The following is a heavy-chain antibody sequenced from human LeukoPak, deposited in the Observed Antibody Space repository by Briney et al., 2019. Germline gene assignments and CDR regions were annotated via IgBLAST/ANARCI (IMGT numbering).Heavy chain of an antibody. CDR1: GYTLTELS. CDR3: ATVSPSGGYYYWYAFDI. D-gene: IGHD3-22*01. V-gene: IGHV1-24*01. J-gene: IGHJ3*02. Sequence: GASVKVSCKVSGYTLTELSMHWVRQAPGKGLEWMGGFDPEDGETIYAQKFQGRVTMTEDTSTDTAYMELSSLRSEDTAVYYCATVSPSGGYYYWYAFDIWGQGTMVTVSS. CDR2: FDPEDGET.